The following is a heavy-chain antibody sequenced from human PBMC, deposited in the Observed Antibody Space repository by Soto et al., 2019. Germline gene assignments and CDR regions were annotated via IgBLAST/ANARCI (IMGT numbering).Heavy chain of an antibody. Sequence: ASVKVSCKASGGTFSSYTISWVRQAPGQGLEWMGRIIPILGIANYAQKFQGRVTITADKSTSTAYMELSSLRSEDTAVYYCASGISCSGGSCYGLEGDWGQGTLVTVSS. CDR1: GGTFSSYT. CDR2: IIPILGIA. CDR3: ASGISCSGGSCYGLEGD. V-gene: IGHV1-69*02. D-gene: IGHD2-15*01. J-gene: IGHJ4*02.